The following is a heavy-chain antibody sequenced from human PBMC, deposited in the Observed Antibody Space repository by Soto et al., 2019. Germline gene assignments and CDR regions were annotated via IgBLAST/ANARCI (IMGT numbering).Heavy chain of an antibody. Sequence: QVQLVQSGAEVKKPGASVKVSCKASGYTFTSYGISWVRQAPGQGLEWMGWISAYNGKTNYAQKLQGRVTMTTDTSTSTAYMELRSLRSDDTAVYYCARRGYCGGDCYPPPTYYYYGMDVWGQGTTVTVSS. CDR1: GYTFTSYG. CDR3: ARRGYCGGDCYPPPTYYYYGMDV. D-gene: IGHD2-21*02. CDR2: ISAYNGKT. V-gene: IGHV1-18*01. J-gene: IGHJ6*02.